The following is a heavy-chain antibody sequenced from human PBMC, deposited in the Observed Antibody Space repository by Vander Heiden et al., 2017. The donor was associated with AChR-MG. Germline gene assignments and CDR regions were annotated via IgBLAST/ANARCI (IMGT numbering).Heavy chain of an antibody. J-gene: IGHJ4*02. D-gene: IGHD5-12*01. CDR1: GFTFGDYA. V-gene: IGHV3-49*04. CDR2: IRSKAYGGTT. Sequence: EVQLVESGGGLVQPGRSLRLSCTASGFTFGDYAMSWVRQAPGKGLEWVGFIRSKAYGGTTEYAASVKGRFTISRDDSKSIAYLQMNSLKTEDTAVYYCTRTRVATNVFDYWGQGTLVTVSS. CDR3: TRTRVATNVFDY.